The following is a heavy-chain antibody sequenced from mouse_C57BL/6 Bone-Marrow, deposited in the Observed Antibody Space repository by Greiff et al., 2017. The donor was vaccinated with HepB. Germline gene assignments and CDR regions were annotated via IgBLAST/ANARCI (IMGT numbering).Heavy chain of an antibody. J-gene: IGHJ2*01. Sequence: QVHVKQSGAELARPGASVKLSCKASGYTFTSYGISWVKQRTGQGLEWIGEIYPRSGNTYYNEKFKGKATLTADKSSSTAYMELRSLTSEDSAVYFCARLYYGSSYDYWGQGTTLTVSS. CDR1: GYTFTSYG. CDR3: ARLYYGSSYDY. D-gene: IGHD1-1*01. CDR2: IYPRSGNT. V-gene: IGHV1-81*01.